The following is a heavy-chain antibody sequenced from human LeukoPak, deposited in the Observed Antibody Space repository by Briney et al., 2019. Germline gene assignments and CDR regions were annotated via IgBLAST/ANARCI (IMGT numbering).Heavy chain of an antibody. D-gene: IGHD3-10*01. Sequence: GGSLRLSCAASGFTFSSYSMNWVRQAPGKGLEWVSSISSSSSYIYYADSVKGRFTISRDNAKNSLYLQMNSLRAEDTAVYYCAKDTAAYYYGSGTSVWGQGTLVTVSS. J-gene: IGHJ4*02. V-gene: IGHV3-21*04. CDR3: AKDTAAYYYGSGTSV. CDR1: GFTFSSYS. CDR2: ISSSSSYI.